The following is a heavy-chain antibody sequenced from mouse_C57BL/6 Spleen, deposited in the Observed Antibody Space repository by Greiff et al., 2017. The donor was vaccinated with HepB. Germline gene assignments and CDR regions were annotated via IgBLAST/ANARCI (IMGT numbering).Heavy chain of an antibody. Sequence: VQLQQSGAELARPGASVKLSCKASGYTFTSYGISWVKQRTGQGLEWIGEIYPRSGNTYYNEKFKGKATLTADKSSSTAYMELRSLTSEDSAVYFCARFYDYDRVYYAMDYWGQGTSVTVSS. J-gene: IGHJ4*01. CDR3: ARFYDYDRVYYAMDY. D-gene: IGHD2-4*01. V-gene: IGHV1-81*01. CDR2: IYPRSGNT. CDR1: GYTFTSYG.